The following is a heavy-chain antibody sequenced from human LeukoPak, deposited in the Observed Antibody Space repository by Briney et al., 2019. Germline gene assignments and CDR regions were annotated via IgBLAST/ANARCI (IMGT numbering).Heavy chain of an antibody. CDR3: AKYRLIWLPAPVFEY. Sequence: LSGGSLRLSCGGSGFTFSDYWMTWVRQAPGKGLEWVANIKEDESEKNYADSVKGRFTISRDNAKNSLYLQMNSLRPEDTAVYYCAKYRLIWLPAPVFEYWGQGTLVTVSS. CDR2: IKEDESEK. V-gene: IGHV3-7*01. CDR1: GFTFSDYW. J-gene: IGHJ4*02. D-gene: IGHD5-24*01.